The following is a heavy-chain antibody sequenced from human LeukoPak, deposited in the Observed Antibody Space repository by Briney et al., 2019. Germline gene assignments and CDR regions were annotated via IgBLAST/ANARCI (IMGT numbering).Heavy chain of an antibody. Sequence: PGRSLRLSCAASGFTFSSYAMHWVRQAPGKGLEWVAVISYDGSNKYYADSVKGRFTISRDNSKNTLYLQMNSLRVEDTAVYYCAKAQVVALDYWGQGTLVTVSS. J-gene: IGHJ4*02. CDR2: ISYDGSNK. D-gene: IGHD3-22*01. CDR1: GFTFSSYA. V-gene: IGHV3-30-3*01. CDR3: AKAQVVALDY.